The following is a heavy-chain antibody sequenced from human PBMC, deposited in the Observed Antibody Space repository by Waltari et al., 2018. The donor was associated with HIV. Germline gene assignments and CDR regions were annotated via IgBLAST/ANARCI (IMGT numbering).Heavy chain of an antibody. CDR3: AAGTHYYDR. Sequence: QMQLVQSGPEVKKHGTSVTVSCKASGFHLSNTVVQWVRQTRGDRIEWIGWIVVGTGKINYAQKFQKRVTITRDMSTGTAYMVLNSLIIDDTAVYYCAAGTHYYDRWGQGTPVTVSS. CDR2: IVVGTGKI. CDR1: GFHLSNTV. D-gene: IGHD3-10*01. V-gene: IGHV1-58*01. J-gene: IGHJ5*02.